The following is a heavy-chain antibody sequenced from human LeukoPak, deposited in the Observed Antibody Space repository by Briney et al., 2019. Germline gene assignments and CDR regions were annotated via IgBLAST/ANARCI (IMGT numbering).Heavy chain of an antibody. D-gene: IGHD5-18*01. CDR3: ARDRSYGSFGWFDP. Sequence: SVKVSCKASGGTFSSYAISWVRQAPGQGLEWMGGIIPIFGKANYAQKFQGSVTITTDESTSTAYMELSSLRSEDTAVYYCARDRSYGSFGWFDPWGRGTLVTVSS. CDR1: GGTFSSYA. J-gene: IGHJ5*02. CDR2: IIPIFGKA. V-gene: IGHV1-69*05.